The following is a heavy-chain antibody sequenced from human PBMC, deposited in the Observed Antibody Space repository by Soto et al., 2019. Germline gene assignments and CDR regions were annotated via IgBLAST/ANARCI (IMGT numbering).Heavy chain of an antibody. J-gene: IGHJ4*01. D-gene: IGHD3-3*01. CDR1: GFTFEDNA. CDR3: SRNKPNECYLDY. V-gene: IGHV3-9*01. Sequence: PGGSLRLSCVASGFTFEDNAMHWVRQAPGKGLEWVSGITWNSDGIGYGDSVKGRFTISRDNAKNSLFLEMNSLTPEDTAVYYCSRNKPNECYLDYWGQGTPVTVSS. CDR2: ITWNSDGI.